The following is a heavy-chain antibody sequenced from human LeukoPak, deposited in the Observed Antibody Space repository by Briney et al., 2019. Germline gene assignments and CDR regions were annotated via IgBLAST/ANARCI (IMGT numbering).Heavy chain of an antibody. CDR3: ARELRDSGYDLGHYYYYYGMDV. Sequence: ASVKVSCKASGYTFTSYYMHWVRQAPGQGLEWMGIINPSCGSTSYAQKFQGRVTMTRDTSTSTVYMELRSLRCEDTAVYYCARELRDSGYDLGHYYYYYGMDVWGKGTTVTVSS. CDR2: INPSCGST. CDR1: GYTFTSYY. V-gene: IGHV1-46*01. J-gene: IGHJ6*04. D-gene: IGHD5-12*01.